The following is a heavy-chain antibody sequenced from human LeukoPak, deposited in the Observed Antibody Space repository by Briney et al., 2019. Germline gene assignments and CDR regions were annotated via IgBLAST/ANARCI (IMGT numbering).Heavy chain of an antibody. Sequence: AASVKVSCKASGYTFTSYYMHWVRQAPGQGLEWMGWINPNSGGTNYAQKFQGRVTMTRDTSISTAYMELSSLRSEDTAVYYCARAGGYCGRISCPYYFDYWGQGSLVAVSS. D-gene: IGHD2-15*01. CDR1: GYTFTSYY. V-gene: IGHV1-2*02. CDR2: INPNSGGT. CDR3: ARAGGYCGRISCPYYFDY. J-gene: IGHJ4*02.